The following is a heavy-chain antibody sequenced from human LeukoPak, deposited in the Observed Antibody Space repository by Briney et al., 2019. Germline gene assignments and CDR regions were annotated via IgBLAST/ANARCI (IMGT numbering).Heavy chain of an antibody. V-gene: IGHV3-7*04. CDR2: VHPEGNEK. CDR1: GFTFSDFW. CDR3: ARGDAFSGDH. Sequence: GGSLRLSCAVSGFTFSDFWMSWVRQAPGRGLEWVANVHPEGNEKYHVESVKGRFTISRDNAKNSLFLQMNGLRVEDTAVYYCARGDAFSGDHWGQGTLVTVSS. J-gene: IGHJ4*02.